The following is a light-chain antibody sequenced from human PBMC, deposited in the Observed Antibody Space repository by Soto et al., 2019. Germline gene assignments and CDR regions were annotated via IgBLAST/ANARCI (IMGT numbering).Light chain of an antibody. J-gene: IGLJ1*01. Sequence: QSALTQPASVSGSPGQSITISCTGTSSDGGAYTSVSWYQQHPGKAPKLMIYEVSNRPSGVSNRFSGSKSANTASLTISGLQADDEAHYYCTSYTSDNRNYVFGTGTKLTVL. CDR1: SSDGGAYTS. CDR3: TSYTSDNRNYV. V-gene: IGLV2-14*01. CDR2: EVS.